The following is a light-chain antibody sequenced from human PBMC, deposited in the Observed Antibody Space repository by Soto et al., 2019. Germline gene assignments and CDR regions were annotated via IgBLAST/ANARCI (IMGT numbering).Light chain of an antibody. Sequence: QAVVTQPPSVSGAPGQRVTISCTGSSSNIGAGYDVHWYQQLPGTAPKLLIYGNNNRPSGVPDRFSGSKSATSASLAITGLQAEDEAEYHCQSYDSSLSAWVFGGGTKVTVL. CDR2: GNN. V-gene: IGLV1-40*01. CDR3: QSYDSSLSAWV. CDR1: SSNIGAGYD. J-gene: IGLJ3*02.